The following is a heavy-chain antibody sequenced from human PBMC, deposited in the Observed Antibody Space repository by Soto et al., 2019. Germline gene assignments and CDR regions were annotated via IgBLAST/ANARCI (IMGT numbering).Heavy chain of an antibody. J-gene: IGHJ5*02. V-gene: IGHV4-30-4*01. D-gene: IGHD5-12*01. Sequence: SETLSLTCTVSGGSIIYGDYYWTWTRQPPGKGLEWIGYIYYSGSTYYNPSLKSRVTISVDTSKNQFSLKLSSVTAADTAVYYCARDLREATIGFDPWGQGTLVTVS. CDR1: GGSIIYGDYY. CDR3: ARDLREATIGFDP. CDR2: IYYSGST.